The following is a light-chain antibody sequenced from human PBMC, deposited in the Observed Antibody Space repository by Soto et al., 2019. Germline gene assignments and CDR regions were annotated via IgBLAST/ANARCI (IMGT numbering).Light chain of an antibody. J-gene: IGKJ1*01. CDR2: WAS. CDR1: QSVLYSSNNTNY. CDR3: QQYYSTPWT. V-gene: IGKV4-1*01. Sequence: DIVMTQSPDSLAVSLGERATINCKSSQSVLYSSNNTNYLAWYQQKPGQPPKLLIYWASTRESGVPDRFSGSGSGTDFTLTISSRQAEDVAVYYCQQYYSTPWTFGQGTKVEIK.